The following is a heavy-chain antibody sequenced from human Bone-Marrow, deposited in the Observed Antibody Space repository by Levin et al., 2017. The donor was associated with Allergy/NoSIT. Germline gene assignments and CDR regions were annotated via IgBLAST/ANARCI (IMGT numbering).Heavy chain of an antibody. D-gene: IGHD3-16*01. CDR2: IYYSGST. CDR1: GGPINSDY. J-gene: IGHJ4*02. V-gene: IGHV4-59*08. CDR3: ARHGALGSPTAKPFEN. Sequence: SETLSLTCTVSGGPINSDYWGWMRQPPGKGLEWIGDIYYSGSTNYNPSLKSRVTISVDTSKNQFSLKLTSVTAADTAIYYCARHGALGSPTAKPFENWGQGTLVTVSS.